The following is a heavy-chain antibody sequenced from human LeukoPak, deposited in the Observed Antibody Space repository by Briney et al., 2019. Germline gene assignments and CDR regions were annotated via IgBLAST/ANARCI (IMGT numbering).Heavy chain of an antibody. CDR2: INTDGSST. Sequence: PGGSLRLSCAASRFTFSSYWMHWVRQAPGKGLVWVSRINTDGSSTNYADSVKGRFTISRDNAKNTLYLEMNSLRAEDTAVYYCARSFGLRSNWFDPWGQGTLVTVSS. J-gene: IGHJ5*02. V-gene: IGHV3-74*01. CDR3: ARSFGLRSNWFDP. D-gene: IGHD3-3*01. CDR1: RFTFSSYW.